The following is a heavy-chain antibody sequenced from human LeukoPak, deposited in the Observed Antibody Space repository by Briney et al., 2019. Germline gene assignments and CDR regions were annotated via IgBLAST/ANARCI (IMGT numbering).Heavy chain of an antibody. V-gene: IGHV4-34*01. CDR2: INHSGST. Sequence: KSSETLSLTCAGYGGSFSGYYWSWIRQPPGKGLEWIGEINHSGSTNYNPSLKSRVTISVDTSKNQFFLKLSSVTAADTAVYYCARGFGLAAASNWFDPWGQGTLVTVSS. CDR3: ARGFGLAAASNWFDP. J-gene: IGHJ5*02. CDR1: GGSFSGYY. D-gene: IGHD6-13*01.